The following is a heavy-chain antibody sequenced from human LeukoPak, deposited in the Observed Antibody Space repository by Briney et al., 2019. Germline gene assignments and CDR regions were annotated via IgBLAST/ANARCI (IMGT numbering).Heavy chain of an antibody. J-gene: IGHJ3*02. CDR3: AREAYHSDKTGYYWGDGFDI. V-gene: IGHV1-2*02. D-gene: IGHD3-9*01. CDR2: INPENGGT. Sequence: ASAKVPCKTSGYNFIDLYIHWVRQAPGQGLEWMGWINPENGGTKYGQKFQGRVTMTTDTSNRTAYMEVNSLTSDDTAVYYCAREAYHSDKTGYYWGDGFDIWGQGTTVVVSS. CDR1: GYNFIDLY.